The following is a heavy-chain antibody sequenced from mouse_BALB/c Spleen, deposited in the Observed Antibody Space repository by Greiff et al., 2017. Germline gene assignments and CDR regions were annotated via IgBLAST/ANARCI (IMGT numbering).Heavy chain of an antibody. CDR3: ARDDGNFSYYFDY. CDR1: GFTFTVYY. J-gene: IGHJ2*01. CDR2: IRNKANGYTT. D-gene: IGHD2-1*01. Sequence: DVHLVESGGGLVQPGGSLRLSCATSGFTFTVYYMSWVRQPPGKALEWLGFIRNKANGYTTEYSASVKGRFTISRDNSQSILYLQMNTLRAEDSATYYCARDDGNFSYYFDYWGQGTTLTVSS. V-gene: IGHV7-3*02.